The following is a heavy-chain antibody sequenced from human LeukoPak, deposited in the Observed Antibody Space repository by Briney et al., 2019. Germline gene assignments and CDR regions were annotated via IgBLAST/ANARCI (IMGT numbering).Heavy chain of an antibody. J-gene: IGHJ6*03. CDR1: GFTFSSYA. CDR3: EKDSTSGWYEDYYYYMDV. Sequence: GGSLRLSCAACGFTFSSYAMSWVRQAPGKGLEWVSAISGSGGSTYYADSVKGRFTISRDNSKNTLYLQMNSLRAEDTAVYYCEKDSTSGWYEDYYYYMDVWGKGTTVTVSS. D-gene: IGHD6-19*01. V-gene: IGHV3-23*01. CDR2: ISGSGGST.